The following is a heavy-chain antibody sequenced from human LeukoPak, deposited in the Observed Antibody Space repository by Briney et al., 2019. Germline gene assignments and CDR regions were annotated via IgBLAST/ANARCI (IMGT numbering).Heavy chain of an antibody. J-gene: IGHJ1*01. CDR2: IWYDGSNK. D-gene: IGHD6-13*01. V-gene: IGHV3-33*01. CDR3: AIHSSSWYFQH. CDR1: GFTFSNYG. Sequence: GRSLRLSCAASGFTFSNYGMHWVRQAPGKGLEWVAVIWYDGSNKYYADSVKGRFTISRDNSKNTLYLQMNSLRAEDTAVYYCAIHSSSWYFQHWGQGTLVTVSS.